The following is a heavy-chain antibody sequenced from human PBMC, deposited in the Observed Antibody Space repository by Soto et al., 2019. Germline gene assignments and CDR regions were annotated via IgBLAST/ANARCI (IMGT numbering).Heavy chain of an antibody. CDR1: GYTFTGFY. D-gene: IGHD3-10*01. Sequence: ASVKVSCKASGYTFTGFYLHWVRQAPGHGLVWMGWINPKSGDTNYSQNFQGWVTMTRDTSISTAYMELSRLTSDDTAVYYCAKSGEFPTYCSENYPVQYRLDFRGQGTTVTVSS. CDR2: INPKSGDT. J-gene: IGHJ6*02. V-gene: IGHV1-2*04. CDR3: AKSGEFPTYCSENYPVQYRLDF.